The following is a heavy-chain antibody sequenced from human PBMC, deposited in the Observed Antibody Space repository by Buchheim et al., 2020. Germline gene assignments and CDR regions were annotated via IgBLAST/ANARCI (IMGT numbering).Heavy chain of an antibody. CDR2: ISGSGGST. D-gene: IGHD2-8*01. Sequence: EVQLLESGGGLVQPGGSLRLSCAASGFTFSSYAMSWVRQAPGKGLEWVSAISGSGGSTYYADSVKGRFTISRDNAKNSLYLQMNSLRAEDTALYHCARVSCSNGVCIDDYYYYGMDVWGQGTT. CDR1: GFTFSSYA. V-gene: IGHV3-23*01. CDR3: ARVSCSNGVCIDDYYYYGMDV. J-gene: IGHJ6*02.